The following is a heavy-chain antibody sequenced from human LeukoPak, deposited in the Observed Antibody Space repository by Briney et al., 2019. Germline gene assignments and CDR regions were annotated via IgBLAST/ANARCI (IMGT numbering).Heavy chain of an antibody. CDR3: AKERNPTEYYDFWSGYLNY. J-gene: IGHJ4*02. V-gene: IGHV3-23*01. CDR1: GFTFSSYA. D-gene: IGHD3-3*01. Sequence: GGSLRLSCAASGFTFSSYAMSWVRQAPGKGLEWVSAISGSGGSTYYADSVKGRLTISRDNSKNTLYLQMNSLRAEDTAVYYCAKERNPTEYYDFWSGYLNYWGQGTLVTVSS. CDR2: ISGSGGST.